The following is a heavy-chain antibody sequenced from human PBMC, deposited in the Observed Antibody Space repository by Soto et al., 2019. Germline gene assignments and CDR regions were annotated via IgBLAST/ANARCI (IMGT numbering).Heavy chain of an antibody. Sequence: SETLSLTCTVSGGSISSGDYYWSWIRQPPGKGLEWIGYIYYSGSTYYNPSHKSRVTISVDTSKNQFSLKLSSVTAADTAVYYCARVGGFGATTIDYWGQGTLVTVSS. CDR2: IYYSGST. CDR3: ARVGGFGATTIDY. CDR1: GGSISSGDYY. D-gene: IGHD3-10*01. V-gene: IGHV4-30-4*01. J-gene: IGHJ4*02.